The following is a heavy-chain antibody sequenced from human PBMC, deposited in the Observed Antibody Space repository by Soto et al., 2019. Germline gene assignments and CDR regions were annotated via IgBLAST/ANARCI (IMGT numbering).Heavy chain of an antibody. CDR1: GDTFSSYA. V-gene: IGHV1-69*13. CDR2: IIPIFGTA. J-gene: IGHJ6*02. Sequence: SVKGSCKASGDTFSSYAISWVRQAPGQGLEWMGGIIPIFGTANYAQKFQGRVTITADESTSTAYMELSSLRSEDTAVYYCARLAVAGTRSYYYYGMDVWGQGTTVTVSS. CDR3: ARLAVAGTRSYYYYGMDV. D-gene: IGHD6-19*01.